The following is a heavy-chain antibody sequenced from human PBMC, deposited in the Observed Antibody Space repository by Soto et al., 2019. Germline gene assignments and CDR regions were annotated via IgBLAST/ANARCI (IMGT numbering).Heavy chain of an antibody. V-gene: IGHV4-59*01. CDR2: ISNTGNT. CDR3: ARDSAVGSSKRGFEY. Sequence: VQLQESGPRLVRPSETLSLSCTVSGGSISGYYWNWIRQPPGRGLEWIGYISNTGNTNYNPSLKSSVSISVDTSKNQVSLNLRAVTAEDTALYYCARDSAVGSSKRGFEYWGQGTLVTVSS. D-gene: IGHD2-2*01. J-gene: IGHJ4*02. CDR1: GGSISGYY.